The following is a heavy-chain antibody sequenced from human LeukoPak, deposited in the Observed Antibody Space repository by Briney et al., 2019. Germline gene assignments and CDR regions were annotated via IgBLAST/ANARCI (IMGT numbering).Heavy chain of an antibody. CDR2: ISSSSGTI. J-gene: IGHJ4*02. CDR1: GFTFSSYS. D-gene: IGHD2-2*01. CDR3: ARVWHCTSTSCYDY. Sequence: GGSLRLSCAASGFTFSSYSMNWVRQAPGQGLEWVSYISSSSGTIYYADSVRGRFTISRDNAKNSLYLQMNSLRDEDTAVYYCARVWHCTSTSCYDYWGQGTLVTVSS. V-gene: IGHV3-48*02.